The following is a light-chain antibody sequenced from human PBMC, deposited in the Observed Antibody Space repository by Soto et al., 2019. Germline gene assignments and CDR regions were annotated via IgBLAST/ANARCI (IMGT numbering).Light chain of an antibody. V-gene: IGLV2-8*01. CDR1: GSDIGAYNF. J-gene: IGLJ1*01. CDR2: GVT. Sequence: QSALAQPPSASGSPGQSVTISCTGSGSDIGAYNFVSWYQQHPGKAPKLMIFGVTERPSGVPDRFSGSQYGNTASLSVSGLQAYDEAVYYCQAFVSSLYGYVFGCGTKVTVL. CDR3: QAFVSSLYGYV.